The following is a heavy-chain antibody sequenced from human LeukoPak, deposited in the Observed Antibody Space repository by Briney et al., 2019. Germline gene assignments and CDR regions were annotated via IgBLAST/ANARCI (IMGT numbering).Heavy chain of an antibody. CDR2: VSGSGRAT. Sequence: GGSLRLSCTGSGFTFSDYAMIWVRQAPGKGLEWVSAVSGSGRATYYADSEKGRFDISRDNSRNTLFLQMNSLRAEDTAVYYCAKDVSMIVMGPPLDYWGQGALVTVSS. CDR3: AKDVSMIVMGPPLDY. D-gene: IGHD3-22*01. V-gene: IGHV3-23*01. J-gene: IGHJ4*02. CDR1: GFTFSDYA.